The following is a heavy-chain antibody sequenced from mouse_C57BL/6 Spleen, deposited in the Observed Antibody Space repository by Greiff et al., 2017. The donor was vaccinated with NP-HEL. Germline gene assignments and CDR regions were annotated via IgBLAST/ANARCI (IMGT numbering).Heavy chain of an antibody. CDR2: IRNKANGYTT. Sequence: EVKLMESGGGLVQPGGSLSLSCAASGFTFTDYYMSWVRQPPGKALEWLGFIRNKANGYTTEYSASVKGRFTISRDNSQSILYLQMNALRAEDSATYYCARSSYYYGSSYFDDWGQGTTLTVSS. J-gene: IGHJ2*01. CDR1: GFTFTDYY. CDR3: ARSSYYYGSSYFDD. D-gene: IGHD1-1*01. V-gene: IGHV7-3*01.